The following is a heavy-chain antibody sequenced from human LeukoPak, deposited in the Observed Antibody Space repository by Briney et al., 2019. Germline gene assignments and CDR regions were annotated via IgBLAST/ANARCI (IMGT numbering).Heavy chain of an antibody. D-gene: IGHD1-1*01. V-gene: IGHV3-7*01. J-gene: IGHJ4*02. CDR3: VTDGDKWNDFEY. CDR1: GLSISNFW. Sequence: GGSLRLSCAASGLSISNFWMHWVRQAPGKGLEWVAIIHKNGNEIKYVDSVKGRFTLSRDNAKNSVYLQMNSLRTEDTALYYCVTDGDKWNDFEYWGQGTLVTVSS. CDR2: IHKNGNEI.